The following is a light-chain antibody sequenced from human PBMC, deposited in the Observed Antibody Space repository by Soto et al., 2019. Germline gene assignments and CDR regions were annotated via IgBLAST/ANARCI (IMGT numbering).Light chain of an antibody. V-gene: IGKV3-20*01. CDR3: QQYRASPILA. J-gene: IGKJ4*01. CDR1: QSVTTNY. CDR2: GAS. Sequence: EIVLTQSPGTLSLSPGERATLSCRASQSVTTNYLAWYQQRPGQAPRLLIYGASSRATGIPDRFNASGSGTDFTLTISRLEPEDFAVYYCQQYRASPILAFCGGTKVEIK.